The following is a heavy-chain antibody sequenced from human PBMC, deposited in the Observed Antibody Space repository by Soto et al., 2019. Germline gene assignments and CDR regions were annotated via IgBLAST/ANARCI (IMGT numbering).Heavy chain of an antibody. CDR3: ARTAGYDFWSGPVPGSYGMDV. J-gene: IGHJ6*02. CDR2: IYHSGST. D-gene: IGHD3-3*01. V-gene: IGHV4-4*02. CDR1: GGSISSSNW. Sequence: SETLSLTCAVSGGSISSSNWWSWVRQPPGKGLEWIGEIYHSGSTNYNPSLKSRVTISVDKSKNQFSLKLSSVTAADTAVYYCARTAGYDFWSGPVPGSYGMDVWGQGTTVTVSS.